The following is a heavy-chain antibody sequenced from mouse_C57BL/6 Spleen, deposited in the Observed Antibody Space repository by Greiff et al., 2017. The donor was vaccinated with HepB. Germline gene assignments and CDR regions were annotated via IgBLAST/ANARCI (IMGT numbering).Heavy chain of an antibody. CDR2: IDPSDSYT. CDR3: ARGGNYLWYFDV. CDR1: GYTFTSYW. Sequence: QVQLQQPGAELVKPGASVKLSCKASGYTFTSYWMQWVKQRPGQGLEWIGEIDPSDSYTNYNQKFKGKATLTVDTSSSTAYMQLSSLTSEDSAVYYCARGGNYLWYFDVWGTGTTVTVSS. D-gene: IGHD2-1*01. J-gene: IGHJ1*03. V-gene: IGHV1-50*01.